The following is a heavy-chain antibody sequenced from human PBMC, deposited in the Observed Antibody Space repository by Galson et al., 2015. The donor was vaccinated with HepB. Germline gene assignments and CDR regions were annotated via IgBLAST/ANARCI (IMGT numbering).Heavy chain of an antibody. Sequence: SLRLSCAASGFTFSSYAMHWVRQAPGKGLEWVAVISYDGSNKYYADSVKGRFTISRDNSKNTLYLQMNSLRAEDTAVYYCARARGVEPRYNWNDQGGVYYYMDVWGKGTTVTVSS. V-gene: IGHV3-30-3*01. CDR2: ISYDGSNK. CDR1: GFTFSSYA. D-gene: IGHD1-1*01. J-gene: IGHJ6*03. CDR3: ARARGVEPRYNWNDQGGVYYYMDV.